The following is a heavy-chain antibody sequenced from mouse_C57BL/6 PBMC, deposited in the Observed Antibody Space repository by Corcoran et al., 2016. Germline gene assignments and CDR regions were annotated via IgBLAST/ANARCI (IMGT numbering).Heavy chain of an antibody. J-gene: IGHJ3*01. CDR3: ARGTYDGYPSWFAY. CDR1: GYSITSGYY. CDR2: ISYDGSN. V-gene: IGHV3-6*01. Sequence: DVQLQESGPGLVKPSQSLSLTCSVTGYSITSGYYWNWIRQFPGNKLEWMGYISYDGSNNYNPSLKNRISITRDTSKNQFFLKLNSVTTEDTATYYCARGTYDGYPSWFAYWGQGTLVTVSA. D-gene: IGHD2-3*01.